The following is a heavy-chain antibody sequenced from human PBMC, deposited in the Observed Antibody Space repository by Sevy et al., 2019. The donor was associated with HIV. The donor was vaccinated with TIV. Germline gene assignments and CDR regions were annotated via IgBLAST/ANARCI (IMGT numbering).Heavy chain of an antibody. CDR2: VSAYNGNT. CDR3: ASDSIPMVQGVIITPYYYGMDV. CDR1: GYTFTNYG. D-gene: IGHD3-10*01. Sequence: ASVKVSCESSGYTFTNYGISWVRQAPGQGLEWMGWVSAYNGNTNYAKKLQGRVTMTTDTSMGTAYMELRSLSSDDTAVYYCASDSIPMVQGVIITPYYYGMDVWGQGTTVTVSS. V-gene: IGHV1-18*01. J-gene: IGHJ6*02.